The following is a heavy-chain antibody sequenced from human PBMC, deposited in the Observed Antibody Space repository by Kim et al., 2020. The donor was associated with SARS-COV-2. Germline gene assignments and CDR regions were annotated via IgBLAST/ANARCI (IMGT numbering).Heavy chain of an antibody. J-gene: IGHJ4*02. CDR3: ARGGISGRLGFDY. D-gene: IGHD6-6*01. V-gene: IGHV1-18*04. CDR2: ISTFNGNT. CDR1: GYTFPRYD. Sequence: ASVKVSCKTSGYTFPRYDISWVRQAPGQGLEWMGWISTFNGNTNYAQKFQGRVTMTTDTSTTTAYMELRSLRSDDTAVYYCARGGISGRLGFDYWGQGTLVTVSS.